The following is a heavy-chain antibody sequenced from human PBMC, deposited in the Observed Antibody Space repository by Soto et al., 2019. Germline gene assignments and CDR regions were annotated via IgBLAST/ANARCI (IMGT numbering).Heavy chain of an antibody. CDR2: ISGSGGST. D-gene: IGHD3-16*02. CDR3: AKEVPGSYRTFPPAAEYFQH. V-gene: IGHV3-23*01. Sequence: GGSLRLSCAASGFTFSSYAMSWVRQAPGKGLEWVSAISGSGGSTYYADSVKGRFTISRDNSKNTLYLQMNSLRAEDTAVYYCAKEVPGSYRTFPPAAEYFQHWGQGTLVTVSS. CDR1: GFTFSSYA. J-gene: IGHJ1*01.